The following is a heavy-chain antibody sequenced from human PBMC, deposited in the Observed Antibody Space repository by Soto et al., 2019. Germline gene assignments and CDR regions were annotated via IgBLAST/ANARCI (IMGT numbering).Heavy chain of an antibody. CDR1: GFTFSSYE. Sequence: PGGSLRLSCAASGFTFSSYEMNWVRQAPGKGLEWVSYISSSGSTIYYADSVKGRFTISRDNAKNSLYLQMNSLRAEDTAAYYCARGGYYYDTRDAFDIWGQGTMVTVSS. V-gene: IGHV3-48*03. CDR3: ARGGYYYDTRDAFDI. D-gene: IGHD3-22*01. J-gene: IGHJ3*02. CDR2: ISSSGSTI.